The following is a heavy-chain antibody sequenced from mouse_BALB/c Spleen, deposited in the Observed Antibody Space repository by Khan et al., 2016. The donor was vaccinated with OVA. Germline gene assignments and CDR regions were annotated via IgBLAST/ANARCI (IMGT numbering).Heavy chain of an antibody. V-gene: IGHV1-54*01. J-gene: IGHJ2*01. D-gene: IGHD2-4*01. CDR1: GYAFTNYL. CDR2: INPGSGGT. Sequence: VQLQESGAELVRPGTSVKVSCKASGYAFTNYLIEWVKQRPGQGLEWIGVINPGSGGTNYNEKFKGKATLTADKSSSTAYMQLSSLTSDDSAVYFCARGDYDEYYFDYWGQGTTLTVSS. CDR3: ARGDYDEYYFDY.